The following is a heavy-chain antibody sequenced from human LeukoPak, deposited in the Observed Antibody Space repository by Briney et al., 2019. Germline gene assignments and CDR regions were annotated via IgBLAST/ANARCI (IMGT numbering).Heavy chain of an antibody. V-gene: IGHV3-20*04. Sequence: GGSLRLSCAASGFTFDDYGMSWVRQAPGKGLEWVSGINWNGGSRGYADSGKGRFTMSRDNAKNSLYLQMNSLRAEDTALYYFAKGAADDLYYMEVWAKGPRSPSP. J-gene: IGHJ6*03. D-gene: IGHD3/OR15-3a*01. CDR1: GFTFDDYG. CDR3: AKGAADDLYYMEV. CDR2: INWNGGSR.